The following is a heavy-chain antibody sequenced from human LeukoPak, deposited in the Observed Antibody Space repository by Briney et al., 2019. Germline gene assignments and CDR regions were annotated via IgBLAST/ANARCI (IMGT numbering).Heavy chain of an antibody. CDR1: RGSMSSYY. Sequence: ASETLSLTCTVSRGSMSSYYWSRIRQPPGKGLEWIGYIYYSGSTNYNPSLKSRVNISVDTSKNQFSLKLTSVTAADTAVYYCARVRVSSSSHPWYFDYWGQGTLATVPS. D-gene: IGHD6-19*01. CDR3: ARVRVSSSSHPWYFDY. CDR2: IYYSGST. V-gene: IGHV4-59*01. J-gene: IGHJ4*02.